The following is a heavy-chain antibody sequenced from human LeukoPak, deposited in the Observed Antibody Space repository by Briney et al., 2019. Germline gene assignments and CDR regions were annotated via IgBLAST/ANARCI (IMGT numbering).Heavy chain of an antibody. J-gene: IGHJ4*02. Sequence: GGSLRLSCAASGFTFSRYSMNWVRQAPGKGLEWVSSISSSSSYINYADSVKGRITISRDNAKNSLYLQMNSLRAEDTAVYYCARASYSGSYYAHWGQGTLVTVSS. CDR3: ARASYSGSYYAH. CDR2: ISSSSSYI. CDR1: GFTFSRYS. D-gene: IGHD1-26*01. V-gene: IGHV3-21*01.